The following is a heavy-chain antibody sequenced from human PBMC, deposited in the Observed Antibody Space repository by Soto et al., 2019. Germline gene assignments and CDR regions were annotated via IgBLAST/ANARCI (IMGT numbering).Heavy chain of an antibody. Sequence: ASETLSLTCTVSGGSISSYYWSWIRQPAGKGLEWIGRIYTSGSTNYNPSLKSRVTMSVDTSKNQFSLKLSSVTAADTAVYYCARVYCSGGSCYSYYYYGMDVWGQGTTVTVSS. CDR1: GGSISSYY. D-gene: IGHD2-15*01. V-gene: IGHV4-4*07. CDR3: ARVYCSGGSCYSYYYYGMDV. CDR2: IYTSGST. J-gene: IGHJ6*02.